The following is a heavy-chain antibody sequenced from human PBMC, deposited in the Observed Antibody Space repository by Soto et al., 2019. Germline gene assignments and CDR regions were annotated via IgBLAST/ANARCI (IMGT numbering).Heavy chain of an antibody. V-gene: IGHV1-8*01. J-gene: IGHJ6*04. CDR1: GHTFTSYD. CDR3: ARAEITIFGVVVWGYYYYGMDV. D-gene: IGHD3-3*01. Sequence: ASVKVSCKASGHTFTSYDINWVRQATGQGLEWMGWMNPNSGNTGYAQKFQGRVTMTRNTSISTAYMELSSLRSEDTAVYYCARAEITIFGVVVWGYYYYGMDVWGKGPTVTVSS. CDR2: MNPNSGNT.